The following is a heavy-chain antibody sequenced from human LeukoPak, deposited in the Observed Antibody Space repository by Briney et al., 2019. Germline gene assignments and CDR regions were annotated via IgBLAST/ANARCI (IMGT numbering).Heavy chain of an antibody. D-gene: IGHD3-10*01. J-gene: IGHJ3*02. CDR3: AYYYGSGSPFAFDI. Sequence: ASVKVSCKASGGTFSSYAISWVRQAPGQGLXXXXXXIPIFGTANYAQKFQGRVTITADESTSTAYMELSSLRSEDTAVYYCAYYYGSGSPFAFDIWGQGTMVTVSS. V-gene: IGHV1-69*01. CDR2: XIPIFGTA. CDR1: GGTFSSYA.